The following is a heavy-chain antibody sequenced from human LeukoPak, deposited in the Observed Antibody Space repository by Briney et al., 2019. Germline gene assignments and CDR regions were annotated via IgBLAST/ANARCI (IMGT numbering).Heavy chain of an antibody. V-gene: IGHV1-69*13. D-gene: IGHD6-25*01. J-gene: IGHJ4*02. CDR3: ARKRGGRGAALYYFDY. CDR1: GGTFSSYA. Sequence: SVKVSCKASGGTFSSYAISWVRQAPGQGLEWMGRIIPIFGTANYAQKFQGRVTITADESTSTAYMELSSLRSEDTAVYYCARKRGGRGAALYYFDYWGQGTLVTVSS. CDR2: IIPIFGTA.